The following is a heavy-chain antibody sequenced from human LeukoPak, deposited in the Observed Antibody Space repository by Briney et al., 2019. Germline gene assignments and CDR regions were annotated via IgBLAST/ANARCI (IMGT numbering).Heavy chain of an antibody. J-gene: IGHJ3*02. CDR1: GDSVSSNSAA. CDR3: ARAQQWLVRGAFDI. V-gene: IGHV6-1*01. CDR2: TYYRSKWYN. D-gene: IGHD6-19*01. Sequence: SQTLSLTCALSGDSVSSNSAAWNWIRQSPSRGLEWLGRTYYRSKWYNDYAVSVKSRITINPGTSKNQFSLQLNSVTPEDTAVYYCARAQQWLVRGAFDIWGQGTMVTVSS.